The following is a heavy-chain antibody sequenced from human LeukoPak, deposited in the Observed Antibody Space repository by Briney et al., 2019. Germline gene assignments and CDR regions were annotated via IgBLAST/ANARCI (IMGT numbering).Heavy chain of an antibody. CDR1: GFTFSSYG. D-gene: IGHD6-19*01. V-gene: IGHV3-30*02. CDR2: IRYDGSNK. J-gene: IGHJ4*02. Sequence: PGGSLRLSCAASGFTFSSYGMHWVRQAPGKGLEWVAFIRYDGSNKYYADSVKGRFTISRDNSKNTLYLQMNSLRAEDTAVYYCAKDSSSGWYGDTYFDYWGQGTLVTVSS. CDR3: AKDSSSGWYGDTYFDY.